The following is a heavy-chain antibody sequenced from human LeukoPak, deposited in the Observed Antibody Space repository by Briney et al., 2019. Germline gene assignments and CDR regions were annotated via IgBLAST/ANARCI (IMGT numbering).Heavy chain of an antibody. J-gene: IGHJ5*02. V-gene: IGHV3-11*01. CDR1: GFTFGDYY. CDR3: ARKHIVVVTSWFDP. D-gene: IGHD2-21*02. CDR2: ISSSGAAI. Sequence: GGSLRLSCAASGFTFGDYYMSWIRQAPGKGLEWVSYISSSGAAIYYADSVKGRFTISRDNAKNSLYLQMNSLRAEDTAVYYCARKHIVVVTSWFDPWGQGTLVTVSS.